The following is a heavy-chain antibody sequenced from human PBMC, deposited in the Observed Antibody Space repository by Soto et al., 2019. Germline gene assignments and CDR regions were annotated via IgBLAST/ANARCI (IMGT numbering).Heavy chain of an antibody. CDR3: ACTYSSSWTFDP. CDR2: INAGNGNT. CDR1: GYTFTSYA. J-gene: IGHJ5*02. Sequence: GAAVKVSCKASGYTFTSYAMHWVRQAPGQRLEWMGWINAGNGNTKYSQKFQGRVTITRDTSASTAYMELSSLRSEDTAVYYCACTYSSSWTFDPWGQGTLVTVSS. V-gene: IGHV1-3*01. D-gene: IGHD6-13*01.